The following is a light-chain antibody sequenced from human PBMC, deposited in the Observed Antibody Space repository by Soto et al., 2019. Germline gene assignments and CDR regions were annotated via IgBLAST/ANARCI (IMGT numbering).Light chain of an antibody. V-gene: IGKV3-15*01. J-gene: IGKJ2*01. Sequence: EIVMTKSPATLSVSPGERATLSCRASQSVSSNLAWYQQKPGQAPRLLIYGASTRATGIPARFSGSGSGTEFTLTIRSLQSEDFAVYYCQQYNNWPPQYTFGQGNKLEIK. CDR3: QQYNNWPPQYT. CDR1: QSVSSN. CDR2: GAS.